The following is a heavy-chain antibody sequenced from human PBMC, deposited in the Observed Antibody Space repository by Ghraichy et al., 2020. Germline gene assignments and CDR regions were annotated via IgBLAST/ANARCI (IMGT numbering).Heavy chain of an antibody. Sequence: SETLSLTCTVSGGSISSYYWSWIRQPAGKGLEWIGRIYTSGSTNYNPSLKSRVTMSVDTSKNQFSLKLSSVTAADTAVYYCASSYYYDSSGYYYGHTFDYWGQGTLVTVSS. J-gene: IGHJ4*02. CDR3: ASSYYYDSSGYYYGHTFDY. D-gene: IGHD3-22*01. V-gene: IGHV4-4*07. CDR1: GGSISSYY. CDR2: IYTSGST.